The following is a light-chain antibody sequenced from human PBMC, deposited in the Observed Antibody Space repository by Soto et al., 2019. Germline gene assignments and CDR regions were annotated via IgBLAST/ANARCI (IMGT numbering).Light chain of an antibody. CDR3: QQYGSSPLWT. J-gene: IGKJ1*01. CDR2: GAS. V-gene: IGKV3-20*01. CDR1: QSVSSKY. Sequence: EVVLTQSPVTLSLSPGEGATLSCRASQSVSSKYLAWYQQKPGQAPRLLIYGASSRATGIPDRFSGSGSGTDFTLTISRLEPEDFAVYYCQQYGSSPLWTFGQGTKVDIK.